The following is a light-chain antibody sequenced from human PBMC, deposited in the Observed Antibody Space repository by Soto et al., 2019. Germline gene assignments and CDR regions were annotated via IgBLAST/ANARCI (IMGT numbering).Light chain of an antibody. Sequence: EILLTQSPGTLSLSPGERATLSCRASQSVSSSYLAWYQQKPGQTPRLLIYGASSRATGIPDSFSVSGSGTDFTLTISRLENEDFAVYYCQHYATSTRMFCQGTKVDIK. V-gene: IGKV3-20*01. J-gene: IGKJ1*01. CDR2: GAS. CDR1: QSVSSSY. CDR3: QHYATSTRM.